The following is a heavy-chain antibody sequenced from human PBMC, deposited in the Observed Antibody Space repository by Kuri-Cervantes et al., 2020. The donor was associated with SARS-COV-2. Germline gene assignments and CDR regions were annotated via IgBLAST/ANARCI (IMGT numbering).Heavy chain of an antibody. V-gene: IGHV4-61*05. CDR3: ARQGCSSTSCYAFDY. Sequence: ESLKISCTVSGGSISSSSYYWGWIRQPPGKGLEWIGYIYYSGSTNYNPSLKSRVTISVDTSKNQFSLKLSSVTAADTAVYYCARQGCSSTSCYAFDYWGQGTLVTVSS. CDR2: IYYSGST. J-gene: IGHJ4*02. D-gene: IGHD2-2*01. CDR1: GGSISSSSYY.